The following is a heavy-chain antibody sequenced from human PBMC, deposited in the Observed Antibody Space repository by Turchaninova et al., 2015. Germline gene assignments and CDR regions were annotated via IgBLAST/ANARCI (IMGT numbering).Heavy chain of an antibody. V-gene: IGHV3-23*01. CDR1: GVTFSNYS. CDR3: AKGPEARITIFGVVIA. J-gene: IGHJ5*02. D-gene: IGHD3-3*01. CDR2: ITASGDRS. Sequence: QLLESGGGLVQPGGALRLHVGASGVTFSNYSLTWVRQAPGKGRECVAGITASGDRSYYADTVKGRFSISRDNSKRTLYLQINSLRADDTAVYYCAKGPEARITIFGVVIAWGQGTLVTVSS.